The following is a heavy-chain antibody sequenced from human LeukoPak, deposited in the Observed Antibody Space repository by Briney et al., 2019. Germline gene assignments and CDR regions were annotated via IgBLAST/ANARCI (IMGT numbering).Heavy chain of an antibody. Sequence: GGSLRLSCAASGFTFSSYAMSWVRQAPGKGLEWVSAISGSGGSTYYADSVKGRFTISRDNSKNTLYLQMNSLRAEDTAVYYCAKDDRYYDSSGYFFFGYWGQGTLVTVSS. CDR1: GFTFSSYA. V-gene: IGHV3-23*01. D-gene: IGHD3-22*01. CDR3: AKDDRYYDSSGYFFFGY. CDR2: ISGSGGST. J-gene: IGHJ4*02.